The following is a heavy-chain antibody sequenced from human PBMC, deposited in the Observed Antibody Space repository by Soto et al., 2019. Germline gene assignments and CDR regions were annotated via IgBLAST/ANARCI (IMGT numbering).Heavy chain of an antibody. CDR3: ARVNPGYSYGYYFDY. CDR1: GGSISSYY. Sequence: PSETLSLTCTVAGGSISSYYWSWIRQPPGKGLEWIGYIYYSGSTNYNPSLKSRVTISVDTSKNQFSLKLSSVTAADTAVYYCARVNPGYSYGYYFDYWGQGTLVTVSS. CDR2: IYYSGST. V-gene: IGHV4-59*01. J-gene: IGHJ4*02. D-gene: IGHD5-18*01.